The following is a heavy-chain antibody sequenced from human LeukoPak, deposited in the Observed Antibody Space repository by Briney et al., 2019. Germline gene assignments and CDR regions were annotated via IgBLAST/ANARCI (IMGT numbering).Heavy chain of an antibody. CDR2: IKSDGST. CDR1: GFTFSSYW. V-gene: IGHV3-74*01. CDR3: ARAPSEIGGYYPEYFRH. J-gene: IGHJ1*01. D-gene: IGHD3-22*01. Sequence: QSGGSLRLSCAASGFTFSSYWMHWVRQAPGKGLVWVSRIKSDGSTNYADSVKGRFTISRDNAKSTVSLQMNSLRAEDTGVYYCARAPSEIGGYYPEYFRHWGQGTLVTVSS.